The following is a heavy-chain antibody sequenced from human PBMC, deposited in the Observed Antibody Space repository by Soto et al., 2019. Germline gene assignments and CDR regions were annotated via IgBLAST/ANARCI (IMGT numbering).Heavy chain of an antibody. V-gene: IGHV4-4*02. CDR2: IYHSGST. Sequence: PSETLSLTCAVSGGSISSSNWWSWVRQPPGKGLEWIGEIYHSGSTNYNPSLKSRVTMSVDKSKNQFSLKLSSVTAADTAVYYCARFQLAAAGTGYYYYGMDVWGQGTTVTVSS. CDR1: GGSISSSNW. CDR3: ARFQLAAAGTGYYYYGMDV. D-gene: IGHD6-13*01. J-gene: IGHJ6*02.